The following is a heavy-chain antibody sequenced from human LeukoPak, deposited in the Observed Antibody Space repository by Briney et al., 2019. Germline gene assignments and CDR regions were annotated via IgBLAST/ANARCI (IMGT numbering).Heavy chain of an antibody. CDR1: GFTFSSFG. Sequence: GGSLRLSCAASGFTFSSFGMSWVRQAPGKGLEWVSSITSTTTYTYYADSVKGRFTISRDNAKNSLYLQMNSLRAEDTAVYYCARDGYCSGGSCHPFDFWGQGTLVTVSS. CDR3: ARDGYCSGGSCHPFDF. J-gene: IGHJ4*02. D-gene: IGHD2-15*01. CDR2: ITSTTTYT. V-gene: IGHV3-21*01.